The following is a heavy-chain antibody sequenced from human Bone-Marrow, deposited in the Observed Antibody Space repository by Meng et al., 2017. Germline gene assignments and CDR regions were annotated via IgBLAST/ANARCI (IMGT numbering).Heavy chain of an antibody. Sequence: QVNLEHRGPCRAKPYQTLSPTCTASGGSITSGGYYWSWIRQHPGKGLEWIGYIYYSGSTYSNPSLKSLVTISVDTSKTQFSLKLSSVTAADTAVYYCARWAPSSRTFDYWGQGTLVTVSS. J-gene: IGHJ4*02. D-gene: IGHD6-13*01. CDR2: IYYSGST. CDR1: GGSITSGGYY. CDR3: ARWAPSSRTFDY. V-gene: IGHV4-31*01.